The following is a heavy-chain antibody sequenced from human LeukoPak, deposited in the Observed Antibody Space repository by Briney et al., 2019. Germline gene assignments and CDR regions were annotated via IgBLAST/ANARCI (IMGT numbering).Heavy chain of an antibody. CDR2: INPNSGGT. V-gene: IGHV1-2*02. CDR1: GYTFTGYY. J-gene: IGHJ4*02. D-gene: IGHD2-8*01. Sequence: ASVKVSCKASGYTFTGYYMHWVRQAPGQGLEWMGWINPNSGGTNYAQKFQGRVTMTRDTSISTAYMELSRLRSDDTAVYYCARLASYCTNGVCHDYWGQGTLVTVSS. CDR3: ARLASYCTNGVCHDY.